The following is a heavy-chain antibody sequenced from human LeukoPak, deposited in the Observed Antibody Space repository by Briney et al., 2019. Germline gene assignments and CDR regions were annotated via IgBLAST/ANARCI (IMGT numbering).Heavy chain of an antibody. CDR2: ISYDGSHI. CDR1: GFTLSGYG. CDR3: ARDRSNSWSFDY. V-gene: IGHV3-30*03. D-gene: IGHD6-13*01. Sequence: GGSLRLSCAPSGFTLSGYGMHWVRQAPGKGRAGMAVISYDGSHIYYADSVKGRFTISRDSSKNTLYLQMKSLRTDDTAVYYCARDRSNSWSFDYWGQGTLVTVSS. J-gene: IGHJ4*02.